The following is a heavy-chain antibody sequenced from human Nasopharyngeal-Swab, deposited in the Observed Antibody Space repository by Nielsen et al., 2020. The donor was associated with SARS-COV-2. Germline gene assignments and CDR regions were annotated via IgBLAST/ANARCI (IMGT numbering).Heavy chain of an antibody. J-gene: IGHJ4*02. Sequence: GESLKISCAASGFTVSSNYMSWVRQAPGKGLEWVSVIYSGGSTSYADSVKGRFTISRDNAKNTLYLQMNSLRAEDTAVYYCARVSWQWLVHFDYWGQGTLVTVSS. V-gene: IGHV3-53*01. CDR1: GFTVSSNY. CDR3: ARVSWQWLVHFDY. CDR2: IYSGGST. D-gene: IGHD6-19*01.